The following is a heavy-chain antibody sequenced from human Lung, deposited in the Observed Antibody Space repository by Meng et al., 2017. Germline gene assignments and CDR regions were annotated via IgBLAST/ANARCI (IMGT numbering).Heavy chain of an antibody. D-gene: IGHD3-9*01. CDR2: IKSNTDGGTA. CDR3: SWDDRAVSDY. V-gene: IGHV3-15*01. Sequence: ELHRVESVGDVVKPGGSLRLSCAASGFYFSNAWMSWVRQAPGKGLEWVGRIKSNTDGGTAEYAAPVTGRFTISRDDSKSTLYLQLSGLTTDDTGVYYCSWDDRAVSDYWGQGTLVTVSS. CDR1: GFYFSNAW. J-gene: IGHJ4*02.